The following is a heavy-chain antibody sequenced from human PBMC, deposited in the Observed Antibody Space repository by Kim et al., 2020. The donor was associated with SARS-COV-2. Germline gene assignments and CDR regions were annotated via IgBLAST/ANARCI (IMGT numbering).Heavy chain of an antibody. D-gene: IGHD6-13*01. J-gene: IGHJ4*02. V-gene: IGHV3-23*01. Sequence: DSGEGRFTSPRDNTKNTLYLQMNSLRAEDTAVYYCAKVGCSSCPTFDYWGQGTLVTVSS. CDR3: AKVGCSSCPTFDY.